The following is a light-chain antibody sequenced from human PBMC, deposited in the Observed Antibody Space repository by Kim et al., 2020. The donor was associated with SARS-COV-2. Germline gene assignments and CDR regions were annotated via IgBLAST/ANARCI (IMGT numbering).Light chain of an antibody. CDR1: QSITSW. V-gene: IGKV1-5*03. Sequence: DIQLTQSPSIMSASVGDRVTITCRASQSITSWLAWYQQKPGKAPKLLIYEASSLESGVPSRFSGSGSGTEFTLTISSLQPDDFATYYCQQYNSYLLTFGGGTKVDIK. CDR3: QQYNSYLLT. CDR2: EAS. J-gene: IGKJ4*01.